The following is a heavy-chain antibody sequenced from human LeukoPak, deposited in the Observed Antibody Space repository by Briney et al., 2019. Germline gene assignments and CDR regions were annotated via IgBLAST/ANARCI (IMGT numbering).Heavy chain of an antibody. CDR2: ISSSGSTI. V-gene: IGHV3-11*01. CDR1: GFTFSDYY. Sequence: GGSLRLSCAASGFTFSDYYMSWIRQAPGKGLEWVSYISSSGSTIYYADSVKGRFTISRDNAKNSLYLQMNSLRAEDTAVYYCARIMATISPYYYYYYMDVWGRGTTVTISS. J-gene: IGHJ6*03. D-gene: IGHD5-12*01. CDR3: ARIMATISPYYYYYYMDV.